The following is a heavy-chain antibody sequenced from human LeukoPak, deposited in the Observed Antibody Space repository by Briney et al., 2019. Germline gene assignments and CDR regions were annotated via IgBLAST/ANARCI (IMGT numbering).Heavy chain of an antibody. CDR3: ARDWNYVQAFDI. D-gene: IGHD1-7*01. V-gene: IGHV4-39*07. Sequence: SETLSLTCTVSGGSISSSSYYWGWIRQPPGKGLEWIGSIYYSGSTYYNPSLKSRVTISVDTSKNQFSLKLSSVTAADTAVYYCARDWNYVQAFDIWGQGTMVTVSS. CDR1: GGSISSSSYY. J-gene: IGHJ3*02. CDR2: IYYSGST.